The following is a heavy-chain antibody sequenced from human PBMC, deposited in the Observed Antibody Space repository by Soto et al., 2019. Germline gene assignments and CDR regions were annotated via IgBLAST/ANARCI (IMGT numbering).Heavy chain of an antibody. J-gene: IGHJ4*01. V-gene: IGHV4-34*01. CDR1: SGSFSGYF. D-gene: IGHD6-19*01. CDR3: ARGQWLPRGED. CDR2: INHSGST. Sequence: SLGCTVESGSFSGYFRTWNRQPPGRGWEWIGEINHSGSTNHDPALKSRGTISLDTSENQFSLSLSGVGAVYTAVYYCARGQWLPRGEDWGHGILVTV.